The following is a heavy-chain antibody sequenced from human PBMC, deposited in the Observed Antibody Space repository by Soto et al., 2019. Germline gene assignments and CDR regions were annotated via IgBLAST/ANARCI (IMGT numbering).Heavy chain of an antibody. Sequence: PSQTLSLTCAISGDSVSSNSAAWNWIRQSPSRGLEWLGRTYYRSKWYSEYAVSVKSRITINPDTSKNQFSLQLKSVTPEDTAVYYCARGRHSTSSETVSTAHFNSWGHGTLVT. V-gene: IGHV6-1*01. J-gene: IGHJ4*01. CDR1: GDSVSSNSAA. CDR2: TYYRSKWYS. D-gene: IGHD5-12*01. CDR3: ARGRHSTSSETVSTAHFNS.